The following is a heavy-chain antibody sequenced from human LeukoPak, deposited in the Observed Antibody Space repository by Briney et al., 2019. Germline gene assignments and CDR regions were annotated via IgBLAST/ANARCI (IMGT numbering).Heavy chain of an antibody. CDR2: ISGSGGST. Sequence: PGGSLRLSCAASGFTFSSYAMTWVRQAPGKGLEWVSAISGSGGSTYYADSVKGRFTIPRDNSKNTLYLQMNSLRADDTAVYYCAKGRYSYGYQRVDYWGQGTLVTVSS. D-gene: IGHD5-18*01. CDR3: AKGRYSYGYQRVDY. J-gene: IGHJ4*02. V-gene: IGHV3-23*01. CDR1: GFTFSSYA.